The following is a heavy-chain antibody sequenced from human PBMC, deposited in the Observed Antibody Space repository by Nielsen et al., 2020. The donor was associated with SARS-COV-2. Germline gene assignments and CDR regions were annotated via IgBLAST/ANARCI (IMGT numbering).Heavy chain of an antibody. CDR2: IYSDGRT. Sequence: GGSLRLSCAGTEFTVSEYYMNWVRQAPGKGLEWVSVIYSDGRTYYAGSAKGRFRVSRDDSGNTVFLQMNSVRDEDTAIYYCARGVGSRYRVGLSFDYWGQGTPVTVSS. D-gene: IGHD2-2*02. V-gene: IGHV3-53*01. CDR3: ARGVGSRYRVGLSFDY. J-gene: IGHJ4*02. CDR1: EFTVSEYY.